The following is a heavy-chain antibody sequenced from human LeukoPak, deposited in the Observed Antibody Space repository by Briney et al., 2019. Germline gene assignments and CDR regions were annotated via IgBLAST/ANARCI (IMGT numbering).Heavy chain of an antibody. D-gene: IGHD3-10*01. Sequence: GGSLGLSCAASGFAVSSNYMSWVRQAPGKGLEWVSVIYSDGRTYYADSVKGRFTISRDISKNTLFLQMTSLRAEDTAVYYCAKLKGWYGEGYFDYWGQGTLVTVSS. CDR3: AKLKGWYGEGYFDY. CDR1: GFAVSSNY. J-gene: IGHJ4*02. V-gene: IGHV3-53*01. CDR2: IYSDGRT.